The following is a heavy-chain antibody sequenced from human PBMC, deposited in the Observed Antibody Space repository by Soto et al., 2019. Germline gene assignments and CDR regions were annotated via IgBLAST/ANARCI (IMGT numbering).Heavy chain of an antibody. CDR2: INQDGSDK. CDR3: AREGVSDCSSTSCLKWFDP. J-gene: IGHJ5*02. CDR1: GFTFSSYN. V-gene: IGHV3-7*03. D-gene: IGHD2-2*01. Sequence: EVQLVESGGGLVQPGGSLRLSCAASGFTFSSYNMNWVRQAPGKGLEWVADINQDGSDKYYVDSVKGRFTISRDNAKNSLYLQMNSLRGEDTAVYYCAREGVSDCSSTSCLKWFDPWGQGTLVTVSS.